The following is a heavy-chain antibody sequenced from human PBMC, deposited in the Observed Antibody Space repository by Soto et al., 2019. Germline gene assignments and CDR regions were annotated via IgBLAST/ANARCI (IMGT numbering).Heavy chain of an antibody. CDR3: ARDQLDRLKPRETRYFDC. D-gene: IGHD3-3*01. J-gene: IGHJ4*02. CDR2: ISSSSSYI. CDR1: GFTFSSYS. V-gene: IGHV3-21*06. Sequence: EVQLVESGGGLVKPGGSLRLSCAASGFTFSSYSMNWVRQAPGKGLEWVSSISSSSSYIYYADSVKGRFTISRDNSKNTLFLQMDSLRADDTAVYYCARDQLDRLKPRETRYFDCWGQGTLVTVSS.